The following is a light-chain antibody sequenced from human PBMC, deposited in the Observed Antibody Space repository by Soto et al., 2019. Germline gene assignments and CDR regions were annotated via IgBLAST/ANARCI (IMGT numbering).Light chain of an antibody. Sequence: QSVLTQSPSASASLGASVKLTCTLSSGHSSYAIAWHQQQPEKGPRYLMKLNSDDSHSKGDGIPDRFSGSSSGAVRYLTISSLQSEDEADYYCQTWGTGIQVFGGGTKLTVL. CDR1: SGHSSYA. CDR2: LNSDDSH. CDR3: QTWGTGIQV. J-gene: IGLJ3*02. V-gene: IGLV4-69*01.